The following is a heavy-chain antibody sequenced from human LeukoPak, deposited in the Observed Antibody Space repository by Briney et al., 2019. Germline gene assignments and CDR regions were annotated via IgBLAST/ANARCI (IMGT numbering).Heavy chain of an antibody. CDR2: IYPGDSDT. Sequence: GESLKISCKGSGYSFTSYWIGWVRQMPGKGLEWMGIIYPGDSDTRYSPSFQSQVTISADKSISTAYLQWSGLKASDTAMYYCARGHCSGGSCYSGDAFDIWGQGTMVTVSS. V-gene: IGHV5-51*01. D-gene: IGHD2-15*01. J-gene: IGHJ3*02. CDR1: GYSFTSYW. CDR3: ARGHCSGGSCYSGDAFDI.